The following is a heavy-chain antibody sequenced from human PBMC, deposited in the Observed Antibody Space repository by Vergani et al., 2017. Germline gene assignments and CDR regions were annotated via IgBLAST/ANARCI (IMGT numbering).Heavy chain of an antibody. J-gene: IGHJ5*02. D-gene: IGHD3-3*01. CDR1: GFTFTSYG. Sequence: VQLLESGGGLVQPGGSLRLSCAASGFTFTSYGISWVRQAPGQGLEWIGWISAYNGNTNYAQKPQGRVTMTTDTSTSTAYMELRGLRSDDTAVYYCARDRLDSITIFGGGRFDPWGQGTLVTVSS. CDR2: ISAYNGNT. CDR3: ARDRLDSITIFGGGRFDP. V-gene: IGHV1-18*01.